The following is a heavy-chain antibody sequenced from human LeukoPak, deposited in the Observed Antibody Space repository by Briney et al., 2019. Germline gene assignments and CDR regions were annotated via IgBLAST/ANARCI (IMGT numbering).Heavy chain of an antibody. CDR1: GGSISGDSW. CDR2: IHHSGDT. D-gene: IGHD3-10*01. CDR3: ASHNYFGSGSYDY. Sequence: SETLSLTCAVSGGSISGDSWWSWVRQSPGKGLEWIGEIHHSGDTDYNSSLKSRVTISLDKSKTQFSLTLNSVTAADTAVYYCASHNYFGSGSYDYWGQGTLVTVSS. V-gene: IGHV4-4*02. J-gene: IGHJ4*02.